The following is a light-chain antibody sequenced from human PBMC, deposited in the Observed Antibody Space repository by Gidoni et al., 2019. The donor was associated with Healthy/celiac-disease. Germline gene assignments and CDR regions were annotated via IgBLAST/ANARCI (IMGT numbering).Light chain of an antibody. CDR3: QQCYSTPPLT. CDR2: AAS. V-gene: IGKV1-39*01. CDR1: QSISSY. J-gene: IGKJ1*01. Sequence: DVQLTQSPSSLSASLGDRVTLTCRASQSISSYLNWYQQKPGKAPKLLIYAASSLQSGVPSRFSGSGSGTDFTLTISSLQPEDFATYYCQQCYSTPPLTFGQGTKVEIK.